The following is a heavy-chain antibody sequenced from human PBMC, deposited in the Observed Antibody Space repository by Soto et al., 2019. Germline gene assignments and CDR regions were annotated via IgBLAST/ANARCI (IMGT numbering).Heavy chain of an antibody. Sequence: EMQLLESGGGLVQHGGSLRLSCAASGFAFDDYAMSWVRQAPGKGLEWVSALSGSGATTYYTDSVKGRFTISRDNSKNTMFLQMDNLRAEDTAVYYCAKDAKGASAPYFFDCLGQGTLITVSS. CDR3: AKDAKGASAPYFFDC. CDR1: GFAFDDYA. D-gene: IGHD6-13*01. J-gene: IGHJ4*02. V-gene: IGHV3-23*01. CDR2: LSGSGATT.